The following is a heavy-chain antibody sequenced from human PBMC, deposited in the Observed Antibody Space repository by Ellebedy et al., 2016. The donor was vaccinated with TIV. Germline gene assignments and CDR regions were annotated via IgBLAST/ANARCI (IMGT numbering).Heavy chain of an antibody. J-gene: IGHJ3*02. CDR3: ATDGSYGDYLSPRHAFAI. CDR1: AFSFSSYW. D-gene: IGHD4-17*01. V-gene: IGHV3-7*01. CDR2: IRQDGSEK. Sequence: GGSLRLSCAASAFSFSSYWMTWVRQAPGKGLEWVANIRQDGSEKYYVDSVEGRFIVSRDNPKNSLYLQMNSPRADDTAVYYCATDGSYGDYLSPRHAFAIWGLGTTVTVSS.